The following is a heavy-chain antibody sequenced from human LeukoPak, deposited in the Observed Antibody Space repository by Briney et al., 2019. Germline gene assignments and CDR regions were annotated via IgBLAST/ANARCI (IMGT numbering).Heavy chain of an antibody. J-gene: IGHJ4*02. V-gene: IGHV1-2*06. CDR1: GYIFTDYY. Sequence: ASVKVSCKASGYIFTDYYMHWVRQAPGQGLEWMGRINPNNGGTYYSQKFQGRVTMTRDTSITTAYMELSRLRSDDTAVYYCARAPAYCGGDCYFYWGQGTLVTVSP. D-gene: IGHD2-21*02. CDR2: INPNNGGT. CDR3: ARAPAYCGGDCYFY.